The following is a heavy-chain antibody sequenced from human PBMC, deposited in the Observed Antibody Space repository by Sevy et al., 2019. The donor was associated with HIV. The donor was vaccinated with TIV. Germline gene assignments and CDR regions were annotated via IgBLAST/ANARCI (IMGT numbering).Heavy chain of an antibody. V-gene: IGHV1-69*13. J-gene: IGHJ6*02. CDR2: IIPIFGTA. CDR1: GGTFSSYA. CDR3: ARGGGYSSQAHMDV. D-gene: IGHD2-21*01. Sequence: ASVKVSCKASGGTFSSYAISWVRQAPEQGLEWMGGIIPIFGTANYAQKFQGRATITADESTSTAYMELSSLRSEGTAVYYCARGGGYSSQAHMDVWGQGTTVTVSS.